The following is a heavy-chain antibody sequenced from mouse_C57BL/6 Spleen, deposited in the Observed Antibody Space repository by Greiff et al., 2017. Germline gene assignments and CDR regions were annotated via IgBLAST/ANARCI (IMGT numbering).Heavy chain of an antibody. CDR3: AREGLTGGDY. CDR2: ISSGSSTI. D-gene: IGHD4-1*01. J-gene: IGHJ2*01. Sequence: VQLKESGGGLVKPGGSLKLSCAASGFTFSDYGMHWVRQAPEKGLEWVAYISSGSSTIYYADTVKGRFTISRDNAKNTLFLQMTSLRSEDTAMYYCAREGLTGGDYWGQGTTLTVSS. CDR1: GFTFSDYG. V-gene: IGHV5-17*01.